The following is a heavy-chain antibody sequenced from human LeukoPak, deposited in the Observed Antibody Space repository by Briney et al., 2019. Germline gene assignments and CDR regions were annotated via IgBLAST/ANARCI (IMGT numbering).Heavy chain of an antibody. J-gene: IGHJ4*02. Sequence: GGSLRLSCAASGFTFSSYAMHWVRQAPGKGLEWVAVISYDGSNKYYADSVKGRFTISRDNAKNSLYLQMNSLRAEDMALYYCAKASHRYSSSWQTIDYWGQGTLVTVSS. CDR3: AKASHRYSSSWQTIDY. CDR2: ISYDGSNK. D-gene: IGHD6-13*01. V-gene: IGHV3-30*04. CDR1: GFTFSSYA.